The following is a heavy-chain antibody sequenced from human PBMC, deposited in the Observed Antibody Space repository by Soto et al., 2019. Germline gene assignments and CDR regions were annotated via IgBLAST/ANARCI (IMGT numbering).Heavy chain of an antibody. CDR3: ARELQGLYYFDY. V-gene: IGHV1-3*01. D-gene: IGHD4-4*01. CDR2: IKGSNGNT. CDR1: EYTFTSYT. Sequence: SVKVSCKASEYTFTSYTMHFVPEARGHKLEWMGWIKGSNGNTKYSQEFQRRVTITRDTYASTAYKELSRLRSDDTAVYYCARELQGLYYFDYWGQGTMVTVSS. J-gene: IGHJ4*02.